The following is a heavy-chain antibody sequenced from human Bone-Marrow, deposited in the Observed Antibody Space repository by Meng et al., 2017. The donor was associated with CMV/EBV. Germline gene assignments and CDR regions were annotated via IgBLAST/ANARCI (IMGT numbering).Heavy chain of an antibody. J-gene: IGHJ5*02. V-gene: IGHV2-5*02. CDR3: AHRRSSSGWFDP. Sequence: ASAGFSLGASDVAVGSFRQPPGRPLEGLALIFWDDDKRYSPSLRSRLTITKDTPRNQVILTMTNMDPVDTATYYCAHRRSSSGWFDPWGQGTLVTVSS. CDR1: GFSLGASDVA. CDR2: IFWDDDK. D-gene: IGHD3-22*01.